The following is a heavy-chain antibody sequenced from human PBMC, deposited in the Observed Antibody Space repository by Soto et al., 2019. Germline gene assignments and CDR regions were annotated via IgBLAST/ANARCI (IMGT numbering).Heavy chain of an antibody. D-gene: IGHD1-20*01. CDR3: AKDLTGTPRGLWFDP. Sequence: EVQLLESGGGLVQPGGSLRLSCAASGFTFSSYAMSWVRQSPGKGLEWVSAISGSGGSTYYADSVKGRFTISRDNSKNTLYLQMNSLRAEDTAVYYCAKDLTGTPRGLWFDPWGQGTLVTVSS. J-gene: IGHJ5*02. V-gene: IGHV3-23*01. CDR1: GFTFSSYA. CDR2: ISGSGGST.